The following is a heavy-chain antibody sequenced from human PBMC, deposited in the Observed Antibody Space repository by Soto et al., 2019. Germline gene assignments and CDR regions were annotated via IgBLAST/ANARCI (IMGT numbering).Heavy chain of an antibody. CDR3: ARDRTAMVMGNAFDI. D-gene: IGHD5-18*01. J-gene: IGHJ3*02. Sequence: GGSLRLSCAASGFTFSSYSMNWVRQAPGKGLEWVSYISSSSSTIYYADSVKGRFTISRGNAKNSLYLQMNSLRDEDTAVYYCARDRTAMVMGNAFDIWGQGTMVTVSS. CDR2: ISSSSSTI. V-gene: IGHV3-48*02. CDR1: GFTFSSYS.